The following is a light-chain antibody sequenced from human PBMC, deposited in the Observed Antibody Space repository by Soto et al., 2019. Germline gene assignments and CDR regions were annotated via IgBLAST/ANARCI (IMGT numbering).Light chain of an antibody. CDR1: QGIRND. CDR2: TAS. Sequence: DIQMTHSPPTLSACIGDIVTINCRASQGIRNDLGWYQQMPGTAPKRLIYTASTLQSGVPARFSGSGSGTDFTRTISCLQSEDFATYRCQQYYSYPRELTFGGVTKVDIK. J-gene: IGKJ4*01. CDR3: QQYYSYPRELT. V-gene: IGKV1-17*01.